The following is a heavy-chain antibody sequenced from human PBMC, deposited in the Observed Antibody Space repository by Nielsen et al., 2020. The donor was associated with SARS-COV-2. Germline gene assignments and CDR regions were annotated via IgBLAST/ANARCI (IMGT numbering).Heavy chain of an antibody. D-gene: IGHD4-17*01. J-gene: IGHJ6*02. CDR2: INSDGSST. V-gene: IGHV3-74*01. CDR1: GFTFSSYW. CDR3: ARGNYGDYPGDYYYGMDV. Sequence: GGSLRLSCAASGFTFSSYWMHWVRQAPGKGLVWVSRINSDGSSTSYADSVKGRFTISRDNAKNTLYLQMNSLRAEDTAVYYCARGNYGDYPGDYYYGMDVWGQGTTVTVSS.